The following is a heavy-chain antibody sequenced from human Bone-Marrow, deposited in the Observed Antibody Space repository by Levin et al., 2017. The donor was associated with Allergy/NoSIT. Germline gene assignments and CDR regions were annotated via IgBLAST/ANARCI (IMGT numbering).Heavy chain of an antibody. D-gene: IGHD2-2*01. J-gene: IGHJ4*02. CDR3: ARDPLPAAADDFDY. Sequence: GGSLRLSCAASGFTFSSYEMNWVRQAPGKGLEWVSYISSSGSTIYHADSVKGRFTISRDNAKNSLYLQMNSLRAEDTAVYYCARDPLPAAADDFDYWGQGTLVTVSS. V-gene: IGHV3-48*03. CDR2: ISSSGSTI. CDR1: GFTFSSYE.